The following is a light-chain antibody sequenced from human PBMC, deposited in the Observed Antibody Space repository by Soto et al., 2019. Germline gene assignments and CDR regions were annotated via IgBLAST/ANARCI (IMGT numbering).Light chain of an antibody. CDR2: DVS. J-gene: IGLJ1*01. V-gene: IGLV2-11*01. CDR1: SSDIGGYNY. CDR3: CSFAGGYTYV. Sequence: QSVLAQPPSASGSPGQSLTISCTGTSSDIGGYNYVSWYQQHPGKAPKLMIYDVSKRPSGVPDRFSGSKSGNTASLTISGLQAEDEADFYCCSFAGGYTYVFGPGTKVTVL.